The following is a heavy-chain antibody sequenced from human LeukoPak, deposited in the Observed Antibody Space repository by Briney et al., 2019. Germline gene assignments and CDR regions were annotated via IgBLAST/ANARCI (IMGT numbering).Heavy chain of an antibody. D-gene: IGHD4-17*01. CDR3: AKSLDYGDYVGWFDP. CDR2: IRYDASDK. V-gene: IGHV3-30*02. J-gene: IGHJ5*02. Sequence: GGSLRLSCAASGFIFSNYGIHWVRQTPGKGLEWVAFIRYDASDKYYADSVKGRFTISRDNSKNTLYLQMNSLRAEDTAVYYCAKSLDYGDYVGWFDPWGQRTLVTVSS. CDR1: GFIFSNYG.